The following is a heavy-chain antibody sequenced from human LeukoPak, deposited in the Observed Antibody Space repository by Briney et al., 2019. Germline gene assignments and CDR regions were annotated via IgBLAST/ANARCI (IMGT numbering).Heavy chain of an antibody. Sequence: SQTLSLTCDIGGDGVSSNSAAWNWVRLSPSRGLEWLGRTYYRSKWFKEYASSVKSRIILNSDTSRNEVSLHLHSVTPEDTAVYYCTRGSIGGWFDPWGQGTPVTVSS. D-gene: IGHD3-3*01. CDR3: TRGSIGGWFDP. CDR2: TYYRSKWFK. J-gene: IGHJ5*02. V-gene: IGHV6-1*01. CDR1: GDGVSSNSAA.